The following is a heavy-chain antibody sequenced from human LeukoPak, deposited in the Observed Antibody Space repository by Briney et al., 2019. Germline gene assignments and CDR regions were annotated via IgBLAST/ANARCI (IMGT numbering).Heavy chain of an antibody. CDR1: GGSISRYY. CDR2: IDSSGST. CDR3: ARGGGYCSGGSCHIDY. D-gene: IGHD2-15*01. Sequence: SETLSLTCTVSGGSISRYYGSWIRQPPGKGLECIGYIDSSGSTNCNPSLKSRVTISVDTSKNQYSLKLSSVTAADTAVYYCARGGGYCSGGSCHIDYWGQGTLVTVSS. V-gene: IGHV4-59*01. J-gene: IGHJ4*02.